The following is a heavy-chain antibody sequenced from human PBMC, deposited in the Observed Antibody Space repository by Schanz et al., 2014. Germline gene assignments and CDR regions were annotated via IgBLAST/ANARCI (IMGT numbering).Heavy chain of an antibody. D-gene: IGHD3-10*01. V-gene: IGHV4-4*02. Sequence: QVQLEESGAGLVKPSGTLSLTCAVSGASVSSDKWWNWVRQPPGKGLEWIGEIYDSGNTNYNPSLKSRVTMSVDDPKNQFPSQRTSVPAADTAVYYCARGGQGFGEPHQRLFEYWGPGTLVTVSS. CDR3: ARGGQGFGEPHQRLFEY. CDR2: IYDSGNT. CDR1: GASVSSDKW. J-gene: IGHJ4*02.